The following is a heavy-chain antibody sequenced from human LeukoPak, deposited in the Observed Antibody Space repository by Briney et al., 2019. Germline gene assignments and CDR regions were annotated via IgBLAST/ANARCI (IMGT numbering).Heavy chain of an antibody. Sequence: GGSLRLSCAASGFTFSSYSMNWVRQAPGKGLEWVSYISSSSSTIYYAGSVKGRFTISRDNSENSLYLQMNSLSADDSALYYCARDGVHGYNDIDFWGQGTLVTVSS. CDR3: ARDGVHGYNDIDF. CDR1: GFTFSSYS. D-gene: IGHD5-12*01. CDR2: ISSSSSTI. J-gene: IGHJ4*02. V-gene: IGHV3-48*01.